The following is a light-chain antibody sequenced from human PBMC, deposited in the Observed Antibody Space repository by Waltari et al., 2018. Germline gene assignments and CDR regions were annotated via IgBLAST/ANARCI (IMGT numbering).Light chain of an antibody. J-gene: IGKJ1*01. CDR3: LQDYNYPRT. V-gene: IGKV1-6*01. CDR1: RDIRND. CDR2: GAS. Sequence: AIKMTQSPSSLPASVGARVNITCRASRDIRNDLWWYQQKPGKAPKVLIYGASSLHSRVPSMFSGSCSGTDFTLTISRLQPEDFATYYCLQDYNYPRTFGQGTKVEIK.